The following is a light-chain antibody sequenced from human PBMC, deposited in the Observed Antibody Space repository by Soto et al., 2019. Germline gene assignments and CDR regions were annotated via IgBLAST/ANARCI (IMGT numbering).Light chain of an antibody. CDR1: QSVSTW. CDR2: MAS. V-gene: IGKV1-5*03. Sequence: DIQLTQSPSTLSASVGDRVTITCRASQSVSTWLAWYQQKPGKAPKLLIHMASTLENGVPSRFSGSGSGTVFTLTSSSLQPDYSATYYCHQFHDYPVTFGGGTKVQI. CDR3: HQFHDYPVT. J-gene: IGKJ4*01.